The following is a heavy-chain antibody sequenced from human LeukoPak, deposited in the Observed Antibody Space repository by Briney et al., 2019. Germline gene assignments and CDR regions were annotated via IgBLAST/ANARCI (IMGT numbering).Heavy chain of an antibody. CDR2: VYYSGTT. Sequence: PSETLSLTCTVSGGSISSFYRSWIRQPPGKGLEWIGYVYYSGTTNYNPSLKSRVTISVDTSKNQFSLKLSSVTAADTAVYYCARGVPISSSWYLNGNWFDPWGQGTLVTVSS. CDR1: GGSISSFY. V-gene: IGHV4-59*12. D-gene: IGHD6-13*01. J-gene: IGHJ5*02. CDR3: ARGVPISSSWYLNGNWFDP.